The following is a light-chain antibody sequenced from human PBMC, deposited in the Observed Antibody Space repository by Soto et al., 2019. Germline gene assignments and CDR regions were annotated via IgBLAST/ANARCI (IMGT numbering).Light chain of an antibody. CDR2: DVS. Sequence: QSALTQPRSVSGSPGQSVTICCTGTSSDIAAYNYVSWYQQHPGKAPQLMIFDVSNRPSGVPDRFSGSKSGNTASLTISGLQAEDEADYYCCSYAGSYTHVFGSGTKLTVL. CDR3: CSYAGSYTHV. J-gene: IGLJ1*01. CDR1: SSDIAAYNY. V-gene: IGLV2-11*01.